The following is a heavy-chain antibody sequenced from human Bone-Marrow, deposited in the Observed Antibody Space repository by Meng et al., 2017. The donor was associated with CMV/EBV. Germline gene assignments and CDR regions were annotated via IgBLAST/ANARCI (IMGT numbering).Heavy chain of an antibody. CDR1: GFTFSSYS. CDR3: ARVGVCSRNSCHEGYFDY. Sequence: GEYLKISCAASGFTFSSYSMNWVRQASGKGLEWVGRIRSKANSYATAYAASVKGRFTISRDNAKNSLYLQMNSLRAEDTAVYYCARVGVCSRNSCHEGYFDYWGQGTLVTVSS. CDR2: IRSKANSYAT. V-gene: IGHV3-73*01. J-gene: IGHJ4*02. D-gene: IGHD2-2*01.